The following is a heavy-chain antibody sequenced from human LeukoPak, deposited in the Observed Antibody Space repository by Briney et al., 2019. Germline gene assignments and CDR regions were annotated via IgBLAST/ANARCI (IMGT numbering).Heavy chain of an antibody. D-gene: IGHD5/OR15-5a*01. CDR3: TTIGYSVYDLTY. CDR2: IKSKTAGDTT. V-gene: IGHV3-15*01. J-gene: IGHJ4*02. Sequence: PGVSLRLSCAASGFTFSNAWMSWVRQAPGKGLKGFGRIKSKTAGDTTDYAGPVNVSFPISRGDAKNTLNLQMNSLKTEYTAVNSCTTIGYSVYDLTYCGEGTLVSVSS. CDR1: GFTFSNAW.